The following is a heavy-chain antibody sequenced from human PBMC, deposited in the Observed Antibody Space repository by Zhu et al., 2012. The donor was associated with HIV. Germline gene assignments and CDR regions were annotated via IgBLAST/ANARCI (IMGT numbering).Heavy chain of an antibody. V-gene: IGHV4-39*02. D-gene: IGHD6-13*01. J-gene: IGHJ5*02. CDR3: ARPRAAAGTRWFDP. CDR1: GGSISDNNYY. CDR2: IHYTGGI. Sequence: QVQLQESGPGLVKTSETLSLNCAVSGGSISDNNYYWGWIRQPPGKGLEWIGSIHYTGGIYYNPSLKSRVTISVDTSKNHLSLKLRSVTAADTAVYYCARPRAAAGTRWFDPWGQGILVTVSS.